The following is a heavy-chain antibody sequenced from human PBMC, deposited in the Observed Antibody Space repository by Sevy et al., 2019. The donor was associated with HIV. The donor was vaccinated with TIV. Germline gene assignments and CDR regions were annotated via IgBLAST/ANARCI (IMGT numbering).Heavy chain of an antibody. J-gene: IGHJ4*02. D-gene: IGHD6-19*01. CDR2: VYWDDDK. Sequence: HIYFSRSGPTLVNPTQTLTLTCTFSGFSLSTRGVGVGWIRQPPGKALEWLALVYWDDDKRYSPSLKSRLTITRDTPKNQVVLTMTNMDPVDTATYYCAHRTRGGTGWFRSFDYWGQGILVTVSS. CDR3: AHRTRGGTGWFRSFDY. CDR1: GFSLSTRGVG. V-gene: IGHV2-5*02.